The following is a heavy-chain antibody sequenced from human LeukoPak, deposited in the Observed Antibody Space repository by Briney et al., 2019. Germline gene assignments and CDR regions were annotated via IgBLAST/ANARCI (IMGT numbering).Heavy chain of an antibody. D-gene: IGHD1-20*01. V-gene: IGHV3-53*01. CDR1: GFTVSSNY. CDR3: VTYNWEYEADY. Sequence: GGSLRLSCAASGFTVSSNYTSWVRQAPGKGLEWVSVIYSGGSTYYADSVKGRFTISRDNSKNTLYLQMNSLRAEDTAVYYCVTYNWEYEADYWGQGTLVTVSS. J-gene: IGHJ4*02. CDR2: IYSGGST.